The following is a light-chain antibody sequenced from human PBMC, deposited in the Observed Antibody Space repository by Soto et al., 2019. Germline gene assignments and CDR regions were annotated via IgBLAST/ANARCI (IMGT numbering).Light chain of an antibody. Sequence: IVLAQSPGTLSLSPGERATLSCRSSQSVTSTYLSWYQQKPGQAPRLLIYGASNRATGIPDRFSGSGSGTDFTLTISRLEPEDFAVYYCQQYGSSGMFGEGTKVDIK. V-gene: IGKV3-20*01. CDR1: QSVTSTY. CDR2: GAS. CDR3: QQYGSSGM. J-gene: IGKJ1*01.